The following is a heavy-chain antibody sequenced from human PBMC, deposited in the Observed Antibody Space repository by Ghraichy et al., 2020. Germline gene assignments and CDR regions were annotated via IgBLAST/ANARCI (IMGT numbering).Heavy chain of an antibody. D-gene: IGHD3-10*01. CDR3: ARDGILWFGELLAPGDY. V-gene: IGHV3-21*01. J-gene: IGHJ4*02. CDR1: GFTFSSYR. CDR2: ISSSSSYI. Sequence: GGSLRLSCAASGFTFSSYRMNWVRQAPGKGLEWVSSISSSSSYIYYADSVKGRFTISRDNAKNSLYLQMNSLRAEDTAVYYCARDGILWFGELLAPGDYWCQGTLVTVSS.